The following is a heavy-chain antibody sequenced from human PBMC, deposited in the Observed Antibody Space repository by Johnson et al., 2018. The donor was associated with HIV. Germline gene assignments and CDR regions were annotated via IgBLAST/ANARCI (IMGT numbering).Heavy chain of an antibody. D-gene: IGHD6-6*01. CDR1: GFTVRSNY. V-gene: IGHV3-66*01. Sequence: MLLVESGGGVVQPGRSLRLSCAASGFTVRSNYMSWVRQAPGKGLAWASTFYTRDCRYYADSVTGRFTIPRDHSKNKLYLQMNSLRVEDTAVYYCAKGEQLVISRKGHDAFDIWGQGTMVTVSS. CDR2: FYTRDCR. CDR3: AKGEQLVISRKGHDAFDI. J-gene: IGHJ3*02.